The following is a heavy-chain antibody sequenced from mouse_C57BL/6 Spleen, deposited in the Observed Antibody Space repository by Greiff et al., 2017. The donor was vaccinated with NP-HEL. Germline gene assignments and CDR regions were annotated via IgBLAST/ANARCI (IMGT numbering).Heavy chain of an antibody. CDR2: IRNKANGYTT. D-gene: IGHD1-1*01. V-gene: IGHV7-3*01. CDR3: ARPRYYGSSGAMDY. J-gene: IGHJ4*01. CDR1: GFTFTDYY. Sequence: EVHLVESGGGLVQPGGSLSLSCAASGFTFTDYYMSWVRQPPGKALEWLGFIRNKANGYTTEYSASVKGRFTISRDNSQSILYLQMNALRAEDSATYYCARPRYYGSSGAMDYWGQGTSVTVSS.